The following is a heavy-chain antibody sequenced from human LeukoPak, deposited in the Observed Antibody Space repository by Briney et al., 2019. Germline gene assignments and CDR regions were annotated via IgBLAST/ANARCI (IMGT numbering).Heavy chain of an antibody. Sequence: SETLSLTCTVSGGSISSGSYYWSWIRQPAGKGLEWIGRIYTSRSTKYNPSLKSRVTISVDTSKNQFSLKLSSVTAADTAVYYCARDSSGWLHWFDPWGQGTLVTVSS. J-gene: IGHJ5*02. CDR2: IYTSRST. D-gene: IGHD6-19*01. V-gene: IGHV4-61*02. CDR3: ARDSSGWLHWFDP. CDR1: GGSISSGSYY.